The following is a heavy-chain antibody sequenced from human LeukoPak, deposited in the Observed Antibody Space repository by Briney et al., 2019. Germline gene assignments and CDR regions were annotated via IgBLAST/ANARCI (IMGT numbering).Heavy chain of an antibody. CDR2: IYYRGST. J-gene: IGHJ5*02. D-gene: IGHD5-18*01. CDR3: ASLSTLYSYGYA. V-gene: IGHV4-39*01. CDR1: GGSISTSSYC. Sequence: SETLSLTCTVSGGSISTSSYCWGWIRQPPGKGLEWIGTIYYRGSTYYNPSLKSRVTISVDTSKNQFSLKLSSVTAADTAVYYCASLSTLYSYGYAWGQGTPVTVSS.